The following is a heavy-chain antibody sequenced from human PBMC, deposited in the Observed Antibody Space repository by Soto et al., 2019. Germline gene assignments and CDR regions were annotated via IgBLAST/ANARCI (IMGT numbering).Heavy chain of an antibody. Sequence: QITLKESGPTLVKPTQTLTLTCTFSGFSLSTSGVGVGWIRQPPGKALEWLALIYWDDDKRYSPSLKSRLTITQDTSKNQVVLKMTNMDPVDTATYYCAHSLIPNWGSRGAFDYWGQGTLVTVSS. CDR3: AHSLIPNWGSRGAFDY. CDR2: IYWDDDK. V-gene: IGHV2-5*02. D-gene: IGHD7-27*01. J-gene: IGHJ4*02. CDR1: GFSLSTSGVG.